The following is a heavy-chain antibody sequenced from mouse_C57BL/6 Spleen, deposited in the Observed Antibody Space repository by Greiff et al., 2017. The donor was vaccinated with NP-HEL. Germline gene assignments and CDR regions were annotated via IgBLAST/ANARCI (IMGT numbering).Heavy chain of an antibody. D-gene: IGHD1-1*01. V-gene: IGHV1-26*01. CDR1: GYTFTDYY. Sequence: EVQLQQSGPELVKPGASVKISCKASGYTFTDYYMNWVKQSHGKSLEWIGDINPNNGGTSYNQKFKGKATLTVDKSSSTAYMELRSLTSEDSAVYYCARGWDSYYFDYWGQGTTLTVSS. CDR2: INPNNGGT. J-gene: IGHJ2*01. CDR3: ARGWDSYYFDY.